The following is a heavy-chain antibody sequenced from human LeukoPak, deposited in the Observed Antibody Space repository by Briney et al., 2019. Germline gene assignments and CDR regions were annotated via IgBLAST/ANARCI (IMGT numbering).Heavy chain of an antibody. V-gene: IGHV3-48*04. CDR2: ISSSSSII. CDR1: GFTFSSYS. D-gene: IGHD3-10*01. CDR3: VRDRGWYHFDL. J-gene: IGHJ4*02. Sequence: GGSLRLSCAASGFTFSSYSMAWVRQAPGKGLEWVSYISSSSSIIYYADSVKGRFTISRDNAKNSLYLQMNSLRAEDTAVYYCVRDRGWYHFDLWGQGTLVTVSS.